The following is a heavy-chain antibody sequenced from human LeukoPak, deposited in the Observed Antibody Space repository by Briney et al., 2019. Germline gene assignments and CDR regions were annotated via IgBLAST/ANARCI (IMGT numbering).Heavy chain of an antibody. Sequence: ASVKVSCKASGYTFTSYYMHWVRQAPGQGLEWMGIINPSGGSTSYAQKFQGRVTMTRDTSTSTVYMELSSLRSEDTAAYYCAREANLGQLRGGNWFDPWGQGTLVTVSS. CDR1: GYTFTSYY. V-gene: IGHV1-46*01. CDR2: INPSGGST. CDR3: AREANLGQLRGGNWFDP. D-gene: IGHD3-16*01. J-gene: IGHJ5*02.